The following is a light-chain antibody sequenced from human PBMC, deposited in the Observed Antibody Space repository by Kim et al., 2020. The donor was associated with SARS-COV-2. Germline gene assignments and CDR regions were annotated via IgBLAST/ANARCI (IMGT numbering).Light chain of an antibody. V-gene: IGKV1-27*01. J-gene: IGKJ4*01. CDR3: QKYNGDLT. CDR2: VAS. CDR1: QDIRNY. Sequence: DIQLTQSPSSLSASVGDRVTITCRASQDIRNYLAWYQQKPGKGPKLLMYVASNLHSGVPSRFSGSGSGTDFSLIISNLQPEDVATYYCQKYNGDLTSGGGTKVDIK.